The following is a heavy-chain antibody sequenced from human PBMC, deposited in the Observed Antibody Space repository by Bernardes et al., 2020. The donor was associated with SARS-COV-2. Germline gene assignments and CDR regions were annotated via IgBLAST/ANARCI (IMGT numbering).Heavy chain of an antibody. Sequence: GGSLRLSCEASGFTFRSYGMHWVRQAPGKGLEWLALITYDGSHQYFGGSVMGRITVSRDNSKNTLSLEINSLRIDDTAVYYCAREYSSTSHYYNHGLDAWGQGTTVTVSS. D-gene: IGHD6-6*01. CDR1: GFTFRSYG. V-gene: IGHV3-30*03. J-gene: IGHJ6*02. CDR3: AREYSSTSHYYNHGLDA. CDR2: ITYDGSHQ.